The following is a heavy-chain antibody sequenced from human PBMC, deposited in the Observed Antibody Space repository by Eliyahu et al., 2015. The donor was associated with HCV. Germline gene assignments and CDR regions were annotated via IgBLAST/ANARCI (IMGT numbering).Heavy chain of an antibody. Sequence: EVQLLESGGALVQPGGSLRLSCAASGFPFSNYVMTWVRQAPGKGLEWVSGVSGGGGSPSYADSVKGRFTISRDNSKNTLYLQMNSLRVEDTAVYYCAKAWESQYYFDYWGRGTPVTVSS. J-gene: IGHJ4*02. CDR1: GFPFSNYV. CDR3: AKAWESQYYFDY. D-gene: IGHD1-26*01. CDR2: VSGGGGSP. V-gene: IGHV3-23*01.